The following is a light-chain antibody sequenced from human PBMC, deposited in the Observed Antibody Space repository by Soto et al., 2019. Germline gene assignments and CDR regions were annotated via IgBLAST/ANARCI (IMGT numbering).Light chain of an antibody. J-gene: IGKJ1*01. CDR2: DAS. Sequence: DIQMTQSPSSLSASVGDRVTITCQASQDISNYLNWYQQKPGKAPKLLIYDASNLETGVPSRFSGSGSGTDFTFTISSLQPEDIATYYCQQYENLPWTFGQGT. CDR3: QQYENLPWT. V-gene: IGKV1-33*01. CDR1: QDISNY.